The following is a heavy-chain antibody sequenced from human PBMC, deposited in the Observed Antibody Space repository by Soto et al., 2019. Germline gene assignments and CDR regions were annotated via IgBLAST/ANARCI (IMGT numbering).Heavy chain of an antibody. CDR2: INSDGSST. J-gene: IGHJ4*02. D-gene: IGHD3-22*01. Sequence: TGGSLRLSCAASGFTFSSYWMHWVRQAPGKGLVWVSRINSDGSSTSYADSVKGRFTISRDNAKNTLYLQMNSLRAEDTAVYYCARDTGSYYYDPYYFDYWGQGTLVTVSS. CDR1: GFTFSSYW. V-gene: IGHV3-74*01. CDR3: ARDTGSYYYDPYYFDY.